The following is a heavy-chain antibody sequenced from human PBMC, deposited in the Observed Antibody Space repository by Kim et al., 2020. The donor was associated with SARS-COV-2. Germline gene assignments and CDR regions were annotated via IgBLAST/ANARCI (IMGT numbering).Heavy chain of an antibody. CDR3: ARYRPYYYDSSGYLYFQH. D-gene: IGHD3-22*01. J-gene: IGHJ1*01. V-gene: IGHV4-30-2*04. Sequence: KSRVTISVDTSKNQFSLKLSSVTAADTAVYYCARYRPYYYDSSGYLYFQHWGQGTLVTVSS.